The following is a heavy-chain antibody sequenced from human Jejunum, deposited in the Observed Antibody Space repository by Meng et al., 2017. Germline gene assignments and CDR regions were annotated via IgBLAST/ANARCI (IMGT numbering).Heavy chain of an antibody. CDR3: ARDLRYSDSSGYWSGAFDI. V-gene: IGHV3-7*01. CDR1: GISFSTYW. J-gene: IGHJ3*02. D-gene: IGHD3-22*01. CDR2: IKQDGSEK. Sequence: GESLKISCAASGISFSTYWMIWVRQAPGKGLEWVANIKQDGSEKYSVDSVMGRFTISRDNAKNSLYLQMNSLRAEDTAVYYCARDLRYSDSSGYWSGAFDIWGQGTLVT.